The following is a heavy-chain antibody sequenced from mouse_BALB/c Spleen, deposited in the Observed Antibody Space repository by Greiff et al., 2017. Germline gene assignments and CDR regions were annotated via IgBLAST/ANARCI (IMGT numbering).Heavy chain of an antibody. CDR2: ISSGGSYT. V-gene: IGHV5-6-4*01. CDR1: GFTFSSFT. J-gene: IGHJ3*01. CDR3: TRDDYDSFAY. Sequence: EVHLVESGGGLVKPGGSLKLSCAASGFTFSSFTMSWVRQTPEKRLEWVATISSGGSYTYYPDSVRGRFTISSDNAKNTLYLQMSSLKSEDTAMYYCTRDDYDSFAYWGQGTLVTVSA. D-gene: IGHD2-4*01.